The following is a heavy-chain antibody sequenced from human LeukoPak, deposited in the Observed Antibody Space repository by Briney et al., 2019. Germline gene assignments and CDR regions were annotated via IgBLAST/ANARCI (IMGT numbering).Heavy chain of an antibody. CDR1: GGSFSGYY. CDR3: ARHLDSGYDGFDY. Sequence: SETLSLTCAVYGGSFSGYYWSWIRQPPGKGLEWIGEINHSGSTNYNPSLKSRVTISVDTSKNQFSLKLSSVTAADTAVYYCARHLDSGYDGFDYWGQGTLVTVSS. D-gene: IGHD5-12*01. J-gene: IGHJ4*02. V-gene: IGHV4-34*01. CDR2: INHSGST.